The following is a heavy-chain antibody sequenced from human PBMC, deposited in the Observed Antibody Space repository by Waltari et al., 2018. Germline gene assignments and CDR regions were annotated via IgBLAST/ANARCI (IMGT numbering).Heavy chain of an antibody. D-gene: IGHD3-9*01. CDR1: GASISSYY. V-gene: IGHV4-59*01. Sequence: QVQLQESGPGLVKPSETLSLTCTVSGASISSYYWSSIRQPPGKGPEWIGYIYYSGSTNYNPSLKSRVTISVDTSKNQFSLKLSSVTAADTAVYYCAREVSPYYDILTGLNQGAFDIWGQGTMVTVSS. CDR2: IYYSGST. CDR3: AREVSPYYDILTGLNQGAFDI. J-gene: IGHJ3*02.